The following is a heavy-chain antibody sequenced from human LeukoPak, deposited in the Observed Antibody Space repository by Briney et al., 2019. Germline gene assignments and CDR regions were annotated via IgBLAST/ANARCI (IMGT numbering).Heavy chain of an antibody. J-gene: IGHJ5*02. CDR1: GYNFASYW. CDR2: IYPADSDK. D-gene: IGHD5-12*01. V-gene: IGHV5-51*01. Sequence: GESLKISCKGSGYNFASYWIAWVRQMPGKGLEWMGTIYPADSDKRYSPSFQGQVTISADKSISTAYLQWSSLKASDTAMYYCARLGYSGYDYRNNWFDPWGQGTLVTVSS. CDR3: ARLGYSGYDYRNNWFDP.